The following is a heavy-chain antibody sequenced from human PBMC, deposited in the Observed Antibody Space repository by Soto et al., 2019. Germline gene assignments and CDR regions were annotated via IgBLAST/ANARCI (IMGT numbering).Heavy chain of an antibody. J-gene: IGHJ4*02. CDR3: ATSGVATGFDF. V-gene: IGHV3-21*06. D-gene: IGHD5-12*01. CDR1: EMTFRNYS. Sequence: GGSLRLSCAASEMTFRNYSMNWVRQAPGKGLEWVSSISSGGSYTYYADSGKGRFTISRDNAKNSLFLQMTSLRAEDTAVYYCATSGVATGFDFWGQGTLVTVSS. CDR2: ISSGGSYT.